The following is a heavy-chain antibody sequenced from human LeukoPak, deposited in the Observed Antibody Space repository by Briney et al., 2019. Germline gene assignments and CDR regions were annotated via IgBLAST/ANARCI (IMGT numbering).Heavy chain of an antibody. Sequence: SDTLSLTCTVSGGSISSYYWSWIRQPAGRGLEWIGRIYTTGTTNYNPSLKSRLTMTVDTSKNQFSLNLSSVTAADTAVYYCARVVSVDAFGIWGQGTMVTVSS. CDR2: IYTTGTT. D-gene: IGHD5/OR15-5a*01. V-gene: IGHV4-4*07. CDR1: GGSISSYY. J-gene: IGHJ3*02. CDR3: ARVVSVDAFGI.